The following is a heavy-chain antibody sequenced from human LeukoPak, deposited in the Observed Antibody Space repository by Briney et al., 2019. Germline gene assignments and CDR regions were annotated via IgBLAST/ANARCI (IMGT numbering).Heavy chain of an antibody. D-gene: IGHD2-2*01. J-gene: IGHJ4*02. CDR3: AKGERYCSSTSCYYY. Sequence: GGSLRLSCAAYGFTFSSYAMSWVRQAPGKGLEWVSAISGSGGSTYYADSVKGRFTISRDNSKNTLYLQMNSLRAEDTAVYYCAKGERYCSSTSCYYYWGQGTLVTVSS. CDR2: ISGSGGST. CDR1: GFTFSSYA. V-gene: IGHV3-23*01.